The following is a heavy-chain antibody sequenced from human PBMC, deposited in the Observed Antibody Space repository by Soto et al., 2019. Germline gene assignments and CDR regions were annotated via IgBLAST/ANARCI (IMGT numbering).Heavy chain of an antibody. CDR3: ASGGSSCYYY. Sequence: QVQLQESGPGLVKPSQTLSLTCTVSGGSISSGGYYWSWIRQHPGKGLEWIGYIYYSGSTYYNPSLKSRVXIXXDTSKNQFSRKLSSVTAADTAVYYCASGGSSCYYYWGQGTLVTVSS. V-gene: IGHV4-31*03. CDR2: IYYSGST. D-gene: IGHD2-2*01. CDR1: GGSISSGGYY. J-gene: IGHJ4*02.